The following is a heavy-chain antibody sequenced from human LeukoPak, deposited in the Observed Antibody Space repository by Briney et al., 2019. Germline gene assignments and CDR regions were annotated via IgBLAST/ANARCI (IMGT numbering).Heavy chain of an antibody. J-gene: IGHJ4*02. V-gene: IGHV1-69*04. D-gene: IGHD3-22*01. CDR3: ADTNDGGGYQGGDFFDF. Sequence: SVKVSCKASGGTSNSHAISWVRQAPGQGLEWMGRIIPNLGTTNRAQNFQDRVTLTADKSTNTAYMELTSLTSDSTAVYYCADTNDGGGYQGGDFFDFWGQGTLVTVSS. CDR1: GGTSNSHA. CDR2: IIPNLGTT.